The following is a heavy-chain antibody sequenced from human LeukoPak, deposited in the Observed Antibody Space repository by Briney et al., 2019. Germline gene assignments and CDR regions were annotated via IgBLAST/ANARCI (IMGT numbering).Heavy chain of an antibody. CDR1: GGSISSYY. J-gene: IGHJ4*02. CDR3: AREYSGPFDY. Sequence: LESLSLTCTVSGGSISSYYWSWIRQPPGQGLEWIGYIYYSGSTNYNLSLKSRVTISVDTSKNQFSLKLSSVTAADTAVYYCAREYSGPFDYWGQGTLVTVT. CDR2: IYYSGST. D-gene: IGHD1-26*01. V-gene: IGHV4-59*01.